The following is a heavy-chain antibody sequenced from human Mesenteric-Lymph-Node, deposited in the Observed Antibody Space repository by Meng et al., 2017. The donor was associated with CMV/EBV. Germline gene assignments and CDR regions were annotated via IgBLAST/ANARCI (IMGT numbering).Heavy chain of an antibody. J-gene: IGHJ5*02. D-gene: IGHD4-11*01. CDR2: ISSGANNK. Sequence: GESLKISCAASGFTFSDYSINWVRQAPGKGLEWVSSISSGANNKYYADSVKGRFTISRDNAKNSLYLQMNSLRAEDTAVYYCARVPHHDYIRTWGQGTLVTVSS. CDR3: ARVPHHDYIRT. V-gene: IGHV3-21*01. CDR1: GFTFSDYS.